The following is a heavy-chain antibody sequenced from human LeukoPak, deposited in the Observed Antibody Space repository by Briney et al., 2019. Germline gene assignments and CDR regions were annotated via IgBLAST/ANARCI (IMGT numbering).Heavy chain of an antibody. CDR1: GYTFTSYD. CDR3: ARVNSGYDASLDY. V-gene: IGHV1-8*01. J-gene: IGHJ4*02. Sequence: ASVKVSCKASGYTFTSYDINWVRQATGQGLEWMGWMNPNSGNTGYAQKFQGRVTMTRNTSISTAYMELSRLRSDDTAVYYCARVNSGYDASLDYWGQGTLVTVSS. CDR2: MNPNSGNT. D-gene: IGHD5-12*01.